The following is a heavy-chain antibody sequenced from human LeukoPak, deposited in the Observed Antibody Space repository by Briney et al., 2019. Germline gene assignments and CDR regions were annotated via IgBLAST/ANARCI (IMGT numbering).Heavy chain of an antibody. CDR2: IYYSGST. CDR1: GGSISSYY. D-gene: IGHD3-10*01. Sequence: PSETLSLTCAVSGGSISSYYWSWLRQPPGKGLEWIGYIYYSGSTNYNPSLKSRVTISVDTSKNQLSLKLSSVTAADTAVYYCARGEITMVQGVIRNYMDVWGKGTTVTISS. CDR3: ARGEITMVQGVIRNYMDV. J-gene: IGHJ6*03. V-gene: IGHV4-59*01.